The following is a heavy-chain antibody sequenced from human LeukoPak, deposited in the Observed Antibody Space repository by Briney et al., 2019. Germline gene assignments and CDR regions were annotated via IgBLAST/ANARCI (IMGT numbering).Heavy chain of an antibody. D-gene: IGHD4-23*01. CDR1: GGTFSSYA. CDR2: MNPNSGNT. CDR3: ARVDYGGNS. Sequence: GASVKVSCKASGGTFSSYAISWVRQATGQGLEWMGWMNPNSGNTGYAQKFQGRVTMTRNTSISTAYMELSSLRSEDTAVYYCARVDYGGNSWGQGTLVTVSS. V-gene: IGHV1-8*02. J-gene: IGHJ4*02.